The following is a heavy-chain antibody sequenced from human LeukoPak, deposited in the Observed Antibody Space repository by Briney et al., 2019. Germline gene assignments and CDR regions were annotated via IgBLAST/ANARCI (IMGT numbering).Heavy chain of an antibody. V-gene: IGHV5-51*01. D-gene: IGHD1-26*01. Sequence: GESLKISCKGSGYSFTTYWIGWVCQMPGKGLEWMGIIYPADSDTKYSPSFQGQVTISADKSISTAYLQWSSLKASDTAMYYCAIRYSGSYNDYWGQGTLVTVSS. CDR2: IYPADSDT. CDR1: GYSFTTYW. CDR3: AIRYSGSYNDY. J-gene: IGHJ4*02.